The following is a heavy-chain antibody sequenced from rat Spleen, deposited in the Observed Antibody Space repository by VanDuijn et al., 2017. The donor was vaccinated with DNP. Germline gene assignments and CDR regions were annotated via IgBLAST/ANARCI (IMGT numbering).Heavy chain of an antibody. V-gene: IGHV3-3*01. CDR2: VTNAGST. CDR1: GFSITNNFK. D-gene: IGHD5-1*01. J-gene: IGHJ2*01. CDR3: AIQLGVFDY. Sequence: EVLLQESGPGLVKPSQSLSLTCSVTGFSITNNFKWSWIRKFPGNKLEWMGYVTNAGSTDYNPSLKSRISITTYTSKNQFFLQLNSVATEDTATYYCAIQLGVFDYWGQGVVVTVSS.